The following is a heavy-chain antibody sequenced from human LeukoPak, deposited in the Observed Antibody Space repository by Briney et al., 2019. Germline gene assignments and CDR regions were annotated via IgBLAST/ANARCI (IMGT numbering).Heavy chain of an antibody. Sequence: PSETLSLTCTVSGGSISSYYWSWIRQPPGKGLEWIGYIYYSGSTNYNPPLKSRVTISVDTSKNQFSLKLSSVTAADTAVYYCARVVDSSGYYYYYMDVWGKGTTVTVSS. CDR1: GGSISSYY. CDR3: ARVVDSSGYYYYYMDV. D-gene: IGHD3-22*01. V-gene: IGHV4-59*01. CDR2: IYYSGST. J-gene: IGHJ6*03.